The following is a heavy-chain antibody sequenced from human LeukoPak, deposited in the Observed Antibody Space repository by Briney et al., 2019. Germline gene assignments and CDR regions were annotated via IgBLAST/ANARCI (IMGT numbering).Heavy chain of an antibody. CDR1: GGSISSSSYY. D-gene: IGHD2-2*03. J-gene: IGHJ5*02. CDR2: IYYSGST. V-gene: IGHV4-39*07. Sequence: PSETLSLTCTVSGGSISSSSYYWGWIRQPPGKGLEWIGSIYYSGSTYYNPSLKSRVTISVDTSKNQFSLKLSSVTAADTAVYYCARAGYCSSTSCYRHTLYNWFDPWGQGTLVTVSS. CDR3: ARAGYCSSTSCYRHTLYNWFDP.